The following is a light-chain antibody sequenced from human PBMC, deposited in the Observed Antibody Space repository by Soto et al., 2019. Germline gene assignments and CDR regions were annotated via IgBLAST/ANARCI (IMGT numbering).Light chain of an antibody. J-gene: IGLJ2*01. Sequence: QSALTQPPSASGSPGQSVTISCTGTSRDVGGYNWDSWYQHHPGKVPKLLIYEVDKRPSGVPDRFSGSKSGNTASLTVSGLQAEDEDDYYCTSYATGDTFPFGGGTKLTVL. CDR1: SRDVGGYNW. CDR3: TSYATGDTFP. V-gene: IGLV2-8*01. CDR2: EVD.